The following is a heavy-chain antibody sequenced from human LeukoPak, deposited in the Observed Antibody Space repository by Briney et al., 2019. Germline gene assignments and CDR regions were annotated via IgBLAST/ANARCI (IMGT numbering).Heavy chain of an antibody. Sequence: EASVKVSCKASGYTFTSYGISWVRQAPGQGLEWMGWISAYNGNTNYAQKLQGRVTMTTDTSTSTAYMELRSLRSDDTAVYYCARESSVHDYDDFDYYFDYWGQGTLVTVSS. CDR3: ARESSVHDYDDFDYYFDY. D-gene: IGHD4-17*01. V-gene: IGHV1-18*01. CDR2: ISAYNGNT. CDR1: GYTFTSYG. J-gene: IGHJ4*02.